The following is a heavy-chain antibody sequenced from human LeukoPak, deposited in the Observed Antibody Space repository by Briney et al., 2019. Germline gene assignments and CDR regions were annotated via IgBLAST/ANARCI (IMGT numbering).Heavy chain of an antibody. CDR1: GFTFNTYA. Sequence: TGGSLRLSCVASGFTFNTYAMNWVRQAPGKGLEWVSGISGSGDSTYYADSVKGRFTISRDNSKNTLYLQMNSLRAEDTAVYYCATVGYYYDTGSLLDAFDFWGQGTVVAVSS. CDR2: ISGSGDST. J-gene: IGHJ3*01. CDR3: ATVGYYYDTGSLLDAFDF. D-gene: IGHD3-22*01. V-gene: IGHV3-23*01.